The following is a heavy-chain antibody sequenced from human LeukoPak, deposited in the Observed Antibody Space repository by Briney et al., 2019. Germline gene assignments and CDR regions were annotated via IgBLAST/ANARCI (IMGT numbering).Heavy chain of an antibody. CDR3: ARNNSVRDEAWWFNP. V-gene: IGHV1-46*01. Sequence: ASAKVSCKAFGYTFTSNYMHWVRQAPGQGPEWMGVISPSGGSTTYAQKFQGRVTLTRDMSTSTDYLELSSLRSEDTAVYYCARNNSVRDEAWWFNPWGQGTLVTVSS. CDR2: ISPSGGST. CDR1: GYTFTSNY. J-gene: IGHJ5*02. D-gene: IGHD5-24*01.